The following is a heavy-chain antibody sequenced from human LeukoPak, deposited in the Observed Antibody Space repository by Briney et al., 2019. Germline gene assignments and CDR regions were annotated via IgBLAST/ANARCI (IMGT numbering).Heavy chain of an antibody. CDR3: ARGPSCSSTSCYPTGGMDV. D-gene: IGHD2-2*01. V-gene: IGHV4-30-2*01. CDR2: IYHSGST. Sequence: SETLSLTCAVSGGSISSGGYSWSWIRQPPGKGLEWIGYIYHSGSTYYNPSLKSRVIISVDRSKNQFSLKLSSVTAADTAVYYCARGPSCSSTSCYPTGGMDVWGQGTTVTVSS. J-gene: IGHJ6*02. CDR1: GGSISSGGYS.